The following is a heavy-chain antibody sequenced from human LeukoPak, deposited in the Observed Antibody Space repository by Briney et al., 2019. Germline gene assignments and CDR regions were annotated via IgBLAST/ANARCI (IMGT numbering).Heavy chain of an antibody. CDR2: IYYSGTT. CDR3: ARTIEDCSSTSCYQYWFDP. Sequence: SETLSLTCTVSGGSISDYFWSWIRQPPGKGLEWIGYIYYSGTTYYNPSLKSRVTISVDTSKNQFSLKLNSMTAADTAVYYCARTIEDCSSTSCYQYWFDPWGQGTLVTVSS. CDR1: GGSISDYF. V-gene: IGHV4-59*01. D-gene: IGHD2-2*01. J-gene: IGHJ5*02.